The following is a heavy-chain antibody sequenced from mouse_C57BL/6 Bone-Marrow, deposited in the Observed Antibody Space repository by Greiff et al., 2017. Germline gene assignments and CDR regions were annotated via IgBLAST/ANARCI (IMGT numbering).Heavy chain of an antibody. CDR3: AREFYYAMDY. Sequence: QVQLQQPGAELVMPGASVKLSCKASGYTFTSYWMHWVKQRPGQGLEWIGEIDPSDSYTNYNQKFKGKSTLTVDKSSSTAYMQLSSLTCEDSAVYYCAREFYYAMDYWGQGTSVTVSS. CDR2: IDPSDSYT. V-gene: IGHV1-69*01. J-gene: IGHJ4*01. CDR1: GYTFTSYW.